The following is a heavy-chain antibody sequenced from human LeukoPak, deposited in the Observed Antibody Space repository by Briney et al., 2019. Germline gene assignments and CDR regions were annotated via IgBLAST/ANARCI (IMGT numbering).Heavy chain of an antibody. CDR3: ARVLTYSSIYYMDV. CDR2: MYHSGST. V-gene: IGHV4-31*03. Sequence: SQTLSLTCTVSGGSISSGGYYWSWIRQHPGKGLEWIGYMYHSGSTYYNPSLKSRVTISGDTSKNQFSLKLSSVTAADTAVYYCARVLTYSSIYYMDVWGKATTVTVSS. J-gene: IGHJ6*03. D-gene: IGHD6-13*01. CDR1: GGSISSGGYY.